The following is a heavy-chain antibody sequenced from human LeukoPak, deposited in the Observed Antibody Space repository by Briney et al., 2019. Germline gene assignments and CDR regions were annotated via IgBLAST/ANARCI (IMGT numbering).Heavy chain of an antibody. CDR3: ARDVSGSYFTGNWFDP. CDR1: GGSISSHY. Sequence: SETLSLTCTVSGGSISSHYWSWIRQPPGKGLEWIGYIYYSGSTNYNPSLKSRVTISVDTSKNQFSLKLSSVTAADTAVHYCARDVSGSYFTGNWFDPWGQGTLVTVSS. CDR2: IYYSGST. V-gene: IGHV4-59*11. D-gene: IGHD1-26*01. J-gene: IGHJ5*02.